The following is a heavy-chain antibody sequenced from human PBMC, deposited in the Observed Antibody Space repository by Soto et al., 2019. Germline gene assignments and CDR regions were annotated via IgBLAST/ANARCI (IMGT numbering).Heavy chain of an antibody. D-gene: IGHD6-6*01. J-gene: IGHJ6*03. Sequence: PGGSLRLSCAASGFTFSSYWMSWVRQAPGKGLEWVANIKQDGSEKYYVDSVKGRFTISRDNAKNSLYLQMNSLRAEDTAVYYCARVVRVAARPRNRNLYYYYYYYMDVWGKGTTVTVSS. CDR1: GFTFSSYW. CDR2: IKQDGSEK. CDR3: ARVVRVAARPRNRNLYYYYYYYMDV. V-gene: IGHV3-7*01.